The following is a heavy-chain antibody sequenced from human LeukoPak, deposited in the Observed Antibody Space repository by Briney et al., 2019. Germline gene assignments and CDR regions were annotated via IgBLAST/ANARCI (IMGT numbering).Heavy chain of an antibody. CDR3: ARVMRYSSRWYGYYYYYMDV. J-gene: IGHJ6*03. D-gene: IGHD6-13*01. Sequence: SETLSLTCTVSGGSISSYYWSWIRQPAGKGLEWIGRIYTSGSTNYNPSLKSRVTMSVDTSKNQFSLKLSSVTAADTAVYYCARVMRYSSRWYGYYYYYMDVWGKGTTVTISS. V-gene: IGHV4-4*07. CDR1: GGSISSYY. CDR2: IYTSGST.